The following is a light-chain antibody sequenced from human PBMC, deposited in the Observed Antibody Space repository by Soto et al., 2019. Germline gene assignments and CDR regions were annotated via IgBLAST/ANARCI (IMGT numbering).Light chain of an antibody. CDR1: QSVLYSSNNKNY. CDR3: QQYYSIPPWT. V-gene: IGKV4-1*01. CDR2: WAS. J-gene: IGKJ1*01. Sequence: DIVMTQSPDSLAVSLGERATINCKSSQSVLYSSNNKNYLAWYQQKPGQPPKLLIYWASTRESGVPDRFSGSGFGTKFTLTIRSLQAEDVAVYYCQQYYSIPPWTFGQGTKVEIK.